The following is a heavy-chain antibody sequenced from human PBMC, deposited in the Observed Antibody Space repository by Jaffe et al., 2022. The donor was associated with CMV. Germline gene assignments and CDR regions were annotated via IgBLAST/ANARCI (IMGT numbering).Heavy chain of an antibody. CDR2: ILSNDEK. J-gene: IGHJ4*02. V-gene: IGHV2-26*01. Sequence: QVTLKESGPVLVKPTETLTLTCTVSGFSLSNTRMGVSWIRQPPGKALEWLAHILSNDEKSYNTSLKSRLTISKDTSRSQVVLSMTNMGPMDTATYYCARTRAVSHYDNLMGYYPKYYFDYWGQGALVTVSS. CDR3: ARTRAVSHYDNLMGYYPKYYFDY. CDR1: GFSLSNTRMG. D-gene: IGHD3-9*01.